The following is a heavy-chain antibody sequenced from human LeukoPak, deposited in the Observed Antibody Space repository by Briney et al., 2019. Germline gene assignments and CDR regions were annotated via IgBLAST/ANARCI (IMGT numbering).Heavy chain of an antibody. CDR1: GFTFSSYG. CDR3: AKERFDY. V-gene: IGHV3-30*18. CDR2: ISYDGSNK. J-gene: IGHJ4*02. Sequence: GGSLILSCAASGFTFSSYGMHWVRQAPGKGLEWVAVISYDGSNKYYADSVKGRFTISRDNSKNTLYLQMNSLRAEDTAVYYCAKERFDYWGQGTLVTVSS.